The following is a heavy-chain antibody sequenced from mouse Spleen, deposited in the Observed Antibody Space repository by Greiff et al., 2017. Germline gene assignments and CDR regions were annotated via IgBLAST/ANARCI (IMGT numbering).Heavy chain of an antibody. V-gene: IGHV5-12*01. CDR1: GFTFSDYY. CDR3: ARHEDWSWFAY. Sequence: EVQGVESGGGLVQPGGSLKLSCAASGFTFSDYYMYWVRQTPEKRLEWVAYISNGGGSTYYPDTVKGRFTISRDNAKNTLYLQMSRLKSEDTAMYYCARHEDWSWFAYWGQGTLVTVSA. CDR2: ISNGGGST. J-gene: IGHJ3*01. D-gene: IGHD4-1*01.